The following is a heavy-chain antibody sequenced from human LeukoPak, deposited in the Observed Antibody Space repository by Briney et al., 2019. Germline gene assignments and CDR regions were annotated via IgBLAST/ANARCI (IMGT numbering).Heavy chain of an antibody. V-gene: IGHV4-59*08. Sequence: SETLSLTRSVSCGSHYAYFWRWIPPPPRKGLEWIGYINYSGRTDYNPSLKGLVTISVDTSKNQSSLKLSSVTAADTAVFYCGRTISGWYYFDYWGQGTLVTVSS. D-gene: IGHD6-13*01. CDR1: CGSHYAYF. CDR3: GRTISGWYYFDY. CDR2: INYSGRT. J-gene: IGHJ4*02.